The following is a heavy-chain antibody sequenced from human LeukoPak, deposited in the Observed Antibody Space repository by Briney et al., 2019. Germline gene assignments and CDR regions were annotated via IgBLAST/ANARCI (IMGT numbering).Heavy chain of an antibody. CDR1: DGSISSYY. J-gene: IGHJ6*03. CDR3: ARTTEGGYTYGYLYYYYMDV. CDR2: IYYSGST. D-gene: IGHD5-18*01. Sequence: SETLSLTCTVSDGSISSYYWSWIRQPPGKGLEWIGYIYYSGSTNYNPSLKSRVTISVDTSKNQFSLKLTSVTAADTAVYYCARTTEGGYTYGYLYYYYMDVWGKGTTVTISS. V-gene: IGHV4-59*01.